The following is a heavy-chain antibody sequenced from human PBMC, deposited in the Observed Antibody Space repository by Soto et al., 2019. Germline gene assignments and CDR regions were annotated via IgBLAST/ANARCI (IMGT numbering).Heavy chain of an antibody. CDR3: ARAGVQLWPRYYVDY. CDR2: INPNGGST. V-gene: IGHV1-46*01. D-gene: IGHD1-1*01. J-gene: IGHJ4*02. CDR1: GYSFSNYS. Sequence: VQLVQSGAEVKKPGASVQVSCKTSGYSFSNYSMHWVRQVHGQGLELKGKINPNGGSTSLAQKFKVAITLTRDTSSNTVYRELSILTSEDTSVYYCARAGVQLWPRYYVDYWGQGTLVTVSS.